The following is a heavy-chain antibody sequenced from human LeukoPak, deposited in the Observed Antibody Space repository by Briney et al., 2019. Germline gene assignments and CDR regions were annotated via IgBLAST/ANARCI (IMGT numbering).Heavy chain of an antibody. J-gene: IGHJ3*02. D-gene: IGHD3-10*01. Sequence: GASVKVSCKASGYTFTSYGISWVRQAPGQGLEWMGWISAYNGNTNYAQKLQGRVTMTTDTSTSTAYMELRSLGSDDTAVYYCAALWFGRTDAFDIWGQGTMVTVSS. CDR3: AALWFGRTDAFDI. CDR2: ISAYNGNT. CDR1: GYTFTSYG. V-gene: IGHV1-18*01.